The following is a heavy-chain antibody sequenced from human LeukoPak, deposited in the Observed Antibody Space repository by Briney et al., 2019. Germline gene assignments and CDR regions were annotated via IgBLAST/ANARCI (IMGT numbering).Heavy chain of an antibody. CDR1: GGSISSGGYS. D-gene: IGHD3-3*01. CDR2: IYYSGST. Sequence: PSQTLSLTCAVSGGSISSGGYSWSRIRQPPGKGLGWIGYIYYSGSTYYNPSLKSRVTISVDTSKNQFSLKLSSVTAADTAVYYCARVGRFLEWFELAYYYYYMDVWGKGTTVTVSS. J-gene: IGHJ6*03. CDR3: ARVGRFLEWFELAYYYYYMDV. V-gene: IGHV4-30-4*07.